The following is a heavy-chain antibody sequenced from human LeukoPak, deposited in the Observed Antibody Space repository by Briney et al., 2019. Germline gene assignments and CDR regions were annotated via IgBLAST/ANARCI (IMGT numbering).Heavy chain of an antibody. D-gene: IGHD1-26*01. CDR2: TYYRSKWYN. Sequence: SQTLSLTCAISGDSVSSKSAAWDWSRQSPARVVELLGSTYYRSKWYNDYAVSVKSRITINPDTSKIQFSLQVNSVTLEDTGVYYCARRIVGARGMDVWGQGTTVTVSS. V-gene: IGHV6-1*01. J-gene: IGHJ6*02. CDR1: GDSVSSKSAA. CDR3: ARRIVGARGMDV.